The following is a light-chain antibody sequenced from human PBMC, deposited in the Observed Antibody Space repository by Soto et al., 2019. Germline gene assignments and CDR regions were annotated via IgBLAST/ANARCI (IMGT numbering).Light chain of an antibody. CDR3: QTWGTGIRV. Sequence: VLTQPPSASASLGASVKLTCTLSSGHSSYAIAWHQQQPEKGPRYLMKLNSDGSHRKGDGIPDRFSGSSSGAERYLIISSLQSEDEADYYCQTWGTGIRVFGGGTKVTVL. V-gene: IGLV4-69*01. CDR1: SGHSSYA. J-gene: IGLJ3*02. CDR2: LNSDGSH.